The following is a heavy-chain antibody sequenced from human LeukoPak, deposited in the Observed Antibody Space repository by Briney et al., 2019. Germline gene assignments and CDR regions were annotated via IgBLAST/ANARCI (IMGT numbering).Heavy chain of an antibody. CDR2: ISGSGGST. V-gene: IGHV3-23*01. J-gene: IGHJ6*02. CDR1: GFTFSSYA. CDR3: AKRGDSGSYHYYYYGMDV. D-gene: IGHD1-26*01. Sequence: PGGSLGLSCAASGFTFSSYAMSWVRQAPGKGLEWVSAISGSGGSTYYADSVKGRFTISRDNSKNTLYLQMNSLRAEDTAVYYCAKRGDSGSYHYYYYGMDVWGQGTTVTVSS.